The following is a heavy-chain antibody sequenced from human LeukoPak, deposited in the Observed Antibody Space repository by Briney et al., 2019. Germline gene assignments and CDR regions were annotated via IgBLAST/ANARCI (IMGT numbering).Heavy chain of an antibody. J-gene: IGHJ6*02. CDR3: TRVGLYGGNSGRYDYYGMDV. Sequence: SETLSLTCTVSGGSISSYYWSWIRQPAGKGLEWIGRIYASGSTNYNPSLKSRVTMSVDTSKNQFSLKLSSVTAADTAVCYCTRVGLYGGNSGRYDYYGMDVWGQGTTVTVSS. CDR2: IYASGST. CDR1: GGSISSYY. D-gene: IGHD4-23*01. V-gene: IGHV4-4*07.